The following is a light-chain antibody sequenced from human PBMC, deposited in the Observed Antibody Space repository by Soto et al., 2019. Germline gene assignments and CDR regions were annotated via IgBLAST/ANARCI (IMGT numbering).Light chain of an antibody. Sequence: DIQMTQSPSTLSTSVGGRVTITCRASQSISNWLAWYQQKPGKAPKVLIYDASSLESGVPSRFSGSGSGTEFTLTISSLQPDDFATYYCQQYNSYSRTFGQGTKVEIK. V-gene: IGKV1-5*01. J-gene: IGKJ1*01. CDR1: QSISNW. CDR3: QQYNSYSRT. CDR2: DAS.